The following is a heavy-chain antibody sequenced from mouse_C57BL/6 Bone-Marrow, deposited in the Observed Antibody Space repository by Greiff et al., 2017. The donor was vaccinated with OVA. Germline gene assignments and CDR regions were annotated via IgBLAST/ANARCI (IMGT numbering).Heavy chain of an antibody. Sequence: QVHVKQSGAELARPGASVKLSCKASGYTFTSYGISWVKQRPGQGLEWIGEIYPRSGNTYYNEKFKGKATLTADKSSSTAYMELRSLTSEDSAVYFCARDVYYFDYWGQGTTLTVSS. J-gene: IGHJ2*01. CDR1: GYTFTSYG. V-gene: IGHV1-81*01. CDR3: ARDVYYFDY. CDR2: IYPRSGNT.